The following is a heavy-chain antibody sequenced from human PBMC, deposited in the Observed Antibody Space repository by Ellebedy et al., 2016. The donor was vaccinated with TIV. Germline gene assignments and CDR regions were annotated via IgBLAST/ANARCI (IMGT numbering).Heavy chain of an antibody. CDR2: IYSGGTT. CDR3: AGGYTVVTPGAGY. D-gene: IGHD4-23*01. Sequence: GESLKISCAASGFTFSSHAMSWVRQAPGKGLEWVSVIYSGGTTYYADSVKGRFTISRDNSKNTLYLQMNSLRAEDTAVYYCAGGYTVVTPGAGYWGQGTLVTVSS. V-gene: IGHV3-53*01. CDR1: GFTFSSHA. J-gene: IGHJ4*02.